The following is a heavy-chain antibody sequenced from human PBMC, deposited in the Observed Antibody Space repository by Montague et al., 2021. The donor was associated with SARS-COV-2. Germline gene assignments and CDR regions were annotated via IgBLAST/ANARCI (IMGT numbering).Heavy chain of an antibody. J-gene: IGHJ6*02. CDR2: IYTSGST. CDR1: GGSISSGSYY. Sequence: TLSLTCTVSGGSISSGSYYWSWIRQPAGKGLEWIGRIYTSGSTNYNPSLKSRVTISVDTSKNQSSLKLSSVTAADTAVYYCARVGVGTMVRGVIPAYYYYGMDVWGQGTRSPSP. D-gene: IGHD3-10*01. CDR3: ARVGVGTMVRGVIPAYYYYGMDV. V-gene: IGHV4-61*02.